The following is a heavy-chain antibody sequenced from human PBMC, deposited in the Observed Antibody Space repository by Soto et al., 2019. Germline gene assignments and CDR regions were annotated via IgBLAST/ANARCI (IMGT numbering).Heavy chain of an antibody. J-gene: IGHJ5*02. CDR2: IYWDNDK. CDR3: SSSHGRARGGGWFPP. CDR1: GFSLSSGVG. V-gene: IGHV2-5*02. Sequence: QITLRESGPTLVKPTETLTLTCSFSGFSLSSGVGVGWVRQPPGKALEWLAVIYWDNDKRSSLSLKSRLTITRDTSRNRVSLTTPNRPPADTAIYYFSSSHGRARGGGWFPPGGPGSLVPVSS. D-gene: IGHD3-10*01.